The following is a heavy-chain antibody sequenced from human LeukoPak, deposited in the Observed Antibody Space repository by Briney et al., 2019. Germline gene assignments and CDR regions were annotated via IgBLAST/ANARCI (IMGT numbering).Heavy chain of an antibody. J-gene: IGHJ3*02. CDR2: IYHSGST. CDR1: GGSISSSNW. Sequence: SGTLSLTCAVSGGSISSSNWWRWVRQPPGKWLEWIGAIYHSGSTNYNPSLKRRVTISVDKSKNQFSLKLSSVTAADTAVYYCASPATKSIRAFDIWGQGTMVTVSS. D-gene: IGHD6-6*01. CDR3: ASPATKSIRAFDI. V-gene: IGHV4-4*02.